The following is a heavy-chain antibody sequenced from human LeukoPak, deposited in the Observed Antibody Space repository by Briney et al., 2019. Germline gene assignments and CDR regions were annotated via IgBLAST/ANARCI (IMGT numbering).Heavy chain of an antibody. CDR1: GGSFSGYY. V-gene: IGHV4-34*01. Sequence: PSETLSLTCAAYGGSFSGYYWSWIRQPPGKGLEWIGEINHSGSTNYNPSLKSRVTISVDTSKNQFSLKLSSVTAADTAVYYCARADCSSTSCYEAEYFQHWGQGTLVTVSS. CDR3: ARADCSSTSCYEAEYFQH. J-gene: IGHJ1*01. CDR2: INHSGST. D-gene: IGHD2-2*01.